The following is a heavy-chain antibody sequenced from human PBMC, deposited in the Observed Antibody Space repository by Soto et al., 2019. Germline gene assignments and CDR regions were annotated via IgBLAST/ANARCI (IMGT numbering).Heavy chain of an antibody. CDR3: ARDSDYIRGSYNYIDY. CDR1: GFTFSSYG. D-gene: IGHD3-16*01. J-gene: IGHJ4*02. Sequence: PGGSLRLSCAASGFTFSSYGMHWVRQAPGKGLEWVAVIWYDGSNKYYADSVKGRFTISRDNSKNTLYLQMNSLRAEDTAVYYCARDSDYIRGSYNYIDYWGQGTLVTVSS. V-gene: IGHV3-33*01. CDR2: IWYDGSNK.